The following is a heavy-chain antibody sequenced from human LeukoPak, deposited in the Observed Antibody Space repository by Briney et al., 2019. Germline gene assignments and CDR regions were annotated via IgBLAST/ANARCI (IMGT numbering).Heavy chain of an antibody. CDR3: ARISSGWYPG. CDR2: ISYVGSNK. V-gene: IGHV3-30-3*01. D-gene: IGHD6-19*01. Sequence: AGSRRLSCAASGFTFSSYAMHWVRQAPGEGLEWVAVISYVGSNKYYADPVKGRFTISRDNSKNTLYLQMNSLRAEDTAVYYCARISSGWYPGWGQGTLVAVSS. CDR1: GFTFSSYA. J-gene: IGHJ4*02.